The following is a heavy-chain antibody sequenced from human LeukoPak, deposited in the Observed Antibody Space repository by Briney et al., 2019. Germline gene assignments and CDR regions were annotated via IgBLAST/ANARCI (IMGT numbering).Heavy chain of an antibody. CDR1: GFTFSSYA. D-gene: IGHD6-13*01. J-gene: IGHJ4*02. Sequence: GGSLRLSCAASGFTFSSYAMHWVRQAPGKGLDWVAVISYDGSNKYHADSVKGRFTISRDNSKNTLYLQMNSLRVEDTAVYCCARAPAAAHLDYWGQGTLVTVSS. CDR2: ISYDGSNK. V-gene: IGHV3-30-3*01. CDR3: ARAPAAAHLDY.